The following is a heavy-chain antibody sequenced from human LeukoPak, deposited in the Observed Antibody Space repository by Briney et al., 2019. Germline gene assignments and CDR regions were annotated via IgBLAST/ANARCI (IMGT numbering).Heavy chain of an antibody. V-gene: IGHV3-7*01. CDR3: ARGTAGGVITGGIDY. D-gene: IGHD3-16*02. Sequence: PGGSLRLSCAASGFTFSSHCMNWARQAPGKGLEWVANIKQDGSEKYYVDSVKGRFTISRDNAKNSLYLQMNSLRAEDTAVYYCARGTAGGVITGGIDYCGQGTLVTVSS. J-gene: IGHJ4*02. CDR1: GFTFSSHC. CDR2: IKQDGSEK.